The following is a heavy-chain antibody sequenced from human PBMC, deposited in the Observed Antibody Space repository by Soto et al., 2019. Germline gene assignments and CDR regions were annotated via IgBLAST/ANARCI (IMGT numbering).Heavy chain of an antibody. V-gene: IGHV1-18*04. CDR2: ISAYNGHT. CDR3: ARHPDYHDSGGYYFFDY. D-gene: IGHD3-22*01. Sequence: QVQLVQSGAEVKKPGASVKVSCKASGYTLSSYGISWVRQAPGQGLEWMGWISAYNGHTKYTEKLQGRVTMTTDTSTTTVYIELRSLRSDDTAVYYCARHPDYHDSGGYYFFDYWGQGTLVTVSS. CDR1: GYTLSSYG. J-gene: IGHJ4*02.